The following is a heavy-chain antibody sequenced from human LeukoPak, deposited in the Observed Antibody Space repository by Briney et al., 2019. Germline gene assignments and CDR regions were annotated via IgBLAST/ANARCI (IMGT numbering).Heavy chain of an antibody. D-gene: IGHD3-10*01. CDR2: ISGSGGGT. J-gene: IGHJ3*02. V-gene: IGHV3-23*01. CDR1: GFTFGSYA. Sequence: GGSLRLSCAASGFTFGSYAMSWVRQAPGKGLEWVSFISGSGGGTYYADSVKGRFTISRDNSKNTLYLQMNSLRAEDTAVYYCAKDYYGYGAFDIWGHGIMVAVSS. CDR3: AKDYYGYGAFDI.